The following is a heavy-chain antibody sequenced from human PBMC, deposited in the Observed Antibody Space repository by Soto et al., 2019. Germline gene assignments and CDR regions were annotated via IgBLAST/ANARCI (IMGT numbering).Heavy chain of an antibody. D-gene: IGHD6-13*01. J-gene: IGHJ4*02. CDR3: ARAGIAAAGTFDY. CDR2: INHSGST. CDR1: GGSFSGYY. V-gene: IGHV4-34*01. Sequence: SETLSLTCAVYGGSFSGYYWSWIRQPPGKGLEWIGEINHSGSTNYNPSLKSRVTISVDTSKNQFSLKLSSVTAADTAVYCCARAGIAAAGTFDYWGQGTLVTVSS.